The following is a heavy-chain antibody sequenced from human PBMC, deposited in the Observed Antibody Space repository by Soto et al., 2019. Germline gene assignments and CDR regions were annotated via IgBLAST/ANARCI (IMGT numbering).Heavy chain of an antibody. CDR2: ISGSGAAT. CDR1: GFTFSTFA. D-gene: IGHD3-16*01. CDR3: VKDSSTGGLRWGDSFES. Sequence: EVQLLESGGELVQPGGSLRLSCAASGFTFSTFAMSWVRQSPEKGLEWVAGISGSGAATYYPRSVKGRFTISRDNSKSIVSLQMNSLRVDDTAIYYCVKDSSTGGLRWGDSFESWGQGALVIVS. V-gene: IGHV3-23*01. J-gene: IGHJ4*02.